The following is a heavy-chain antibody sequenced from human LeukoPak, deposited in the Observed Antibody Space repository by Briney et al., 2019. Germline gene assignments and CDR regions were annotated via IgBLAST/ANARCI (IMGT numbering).Heavy chain of an antibody. Sequence: GESLKISCKGSGYSFTSYWIGWARQMPGKGLEWMGIIYPGDSDTRYSPSFQGQVTISADKSISTAYLQWSSLKASDTAMYYCARRVKGRDGYNSNYFDYWGQGTLVTVSS. J-gene: IGHJ4*02. V-gene: IGHV5-51*01. CDR2: IYPGDSDT. CDR1: GYSFTSYW. D-gene: IGHD5-24*01. CDR3: ARRVKGRDGYNSNYFDY.